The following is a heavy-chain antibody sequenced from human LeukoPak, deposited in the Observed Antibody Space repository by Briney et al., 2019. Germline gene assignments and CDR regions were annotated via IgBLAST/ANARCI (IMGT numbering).Heavy chain of an antibody. CDR3: ARSSIAAPRHKEYFQH. J-gene: IGHJ1*01. CDR1: GFTFRNYG. Sequence: GGSLRLSCAPSGFTFRNYGMHWVRQAPGKGLAWVAFIRNDGSNKYYADSVKGRFTISRDNSKNTLYLQMNSLRAEDTAVYYCARSSIAAPRHKEYFQHWGQGTLVTVSS. CDR2: IRNDGSNK. V-gene: IGHV3-30*02. D-gene: IGHD6-6*01.